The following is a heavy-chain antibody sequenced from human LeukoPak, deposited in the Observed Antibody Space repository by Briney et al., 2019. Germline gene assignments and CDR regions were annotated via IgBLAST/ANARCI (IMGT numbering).Heavy chain of an antibody. V-gene: IGHV1-2*02. D-gene: IGHD6-19*01. J-gene: IGHJ4*02. CDR1: GYTFTGYY. CDR2: INPNSGGT. Sequence: ASVTVSFKASGYTFTGYYMHWVRQAPGQGLEWMGWINPNSGGTNYAQKFQGRVTMTRDTSISTAYMELSRLRSDDTAVYYCARAVAVAGTYPPDYWGQGTLVTVSS. CDR3: ARAVAVAGTYPPDY.